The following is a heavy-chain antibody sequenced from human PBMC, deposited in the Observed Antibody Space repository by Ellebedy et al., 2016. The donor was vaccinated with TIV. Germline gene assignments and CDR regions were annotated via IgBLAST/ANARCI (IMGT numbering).Heavy chain of an antibody. D-gene: IGHD3-9*01. CDR1: GGSFSGYY. V-gene: IGHV4-34*01. CDR2: INHSGST. CDR3: ARGPRYYDILTGYYRTTYYFDY. Sequence: SETLSLXXAVYGGSFSGYYWSWIRQPPGKGLEWIGEINHSGSTNYNPSLKSRVTISVDTSKNQFSLKLSSATAADTAVYYCARGPRYYDILTGYYRTTYYFDYWGQGTLVTVSS. J-gene: IGHJ4*02.